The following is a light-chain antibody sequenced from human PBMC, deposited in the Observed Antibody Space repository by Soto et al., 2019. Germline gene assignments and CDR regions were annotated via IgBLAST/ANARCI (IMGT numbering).Light chain of an antibody. V-gene: IGKV3-15*01. Sequence: EIVMTQSPATLSVSPGERATLSCRASQSVSGNLAWYQQKPGQAPRLLIFDASTRATGIPGRFSGSGSGTESTLTISSLLSEVFALFSCQKYNLWPLPFGGGTGVEIK. CDR3: QKYNLWPLP. CDR2: DAS. CDR1: QSVSGN. J-gene: IGKJ4*01.